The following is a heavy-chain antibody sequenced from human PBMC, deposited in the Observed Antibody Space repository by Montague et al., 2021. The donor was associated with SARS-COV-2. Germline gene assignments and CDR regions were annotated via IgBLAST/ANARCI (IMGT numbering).Heavy chain of an antibody. CDR2: IYYTGSR. CDR3: ARAGGFDNSGYVGRRRTYYFDY. V-gene: IGHV4-39*07. J-gene: IGHJ4*02. CDR1: GASIRSSDHY. D-gene: IGHD3-22*01. Sequence: SETLSLTCTVSGASIRSSDHYWGWIRQPPGKGLDWIGSIYYTGSRYYTPSLTSRLTISVDTSRYQFSLDLTSVTAADTAIYYCARAGGFDNSGYVGRRRTYYFDYWGQGLLVTVSS.